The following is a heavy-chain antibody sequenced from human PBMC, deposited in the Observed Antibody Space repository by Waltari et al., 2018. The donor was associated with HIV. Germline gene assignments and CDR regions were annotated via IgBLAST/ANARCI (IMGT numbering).Heavy chain of an antibody. CDR3: ARLGYQDMDV. J-gene: IGHJ6*02. V-gene: IGHV4-4*07. D-gene: IGHD6-25*01. CDR2: IKTSGNS. Sequence: QVQLQESGPGLVKPSETLSLTCAVSGDSISNYYWSWIRQPAGKGLEWIGRIKTSGNSNHNPSLKSRLTLSADTSKNQVSLRLSAVTAADTAVYYCARLGYQDMDVWGQGTTVTVSS. CDR1: GDSISNYY.